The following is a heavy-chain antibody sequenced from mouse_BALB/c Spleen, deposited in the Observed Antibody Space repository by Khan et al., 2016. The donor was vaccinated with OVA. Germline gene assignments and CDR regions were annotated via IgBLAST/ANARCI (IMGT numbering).Heavy chain of an antibody. CDR2: IWSGGST. D-gene: IGHD1-1*01. Sequence: QVQLKESGPGLVAPSQSLSITCTVSGFSLSRYNVHWIRQPPGKGLEWLGMIWSGGSTDYNSAVKSRLSISKDNSKSQVFLKRNSLQTDDTAMYYCARAYGSSLGYYAMDYWGQGTSVTVSS. J-gene: IGHJ4*01. V-gene: IGHV2-6-4*01. CDR3: ARAYGSSLGYYAMDY. CDR1: GFSLSRYN.